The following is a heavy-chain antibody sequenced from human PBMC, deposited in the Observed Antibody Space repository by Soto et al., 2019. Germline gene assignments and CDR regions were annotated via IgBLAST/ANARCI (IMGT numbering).Heavy chain of an antibody. CDR2: IYYSGST. CDR3: AGGPMGYDS. CDR1: RGSMNNYY. V-gene: IGHV4-59*01. J-gene: IGHJ4*02. D-gene: IGHD3-16*01. Sequence: PSATLSLTCTVSRGSMNNYYWSWIRQPPGKGLEWIGYIYYSGSTNYNPSLKSRVTISVDTSKNQFSLKLYSVTAADAAVYYCAGGPMGYDSWGQGTLVTVSS.